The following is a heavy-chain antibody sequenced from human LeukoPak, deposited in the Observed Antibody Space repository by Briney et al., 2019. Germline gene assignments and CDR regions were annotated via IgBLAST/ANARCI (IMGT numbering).Heavy chain of an antibody. J-gene: IGHJ4*02. Sequence: PGGFLRLSCAASGFTFSSYSMNWVRQAPGKGLEWVSSISSSSSYIYYADSVKGRFTISRDNAKNSLYLQMNSLRAEDTAVYYCARDRQVVPAASDYWGQGTLVTVSS. CDR2: ISSSSSYI. CDR1: GFTFSSYS. D-gene: IGHD2-2*01. V-gene: IGHV3-21*01. CDR3: ARDRQVVPAASDY.